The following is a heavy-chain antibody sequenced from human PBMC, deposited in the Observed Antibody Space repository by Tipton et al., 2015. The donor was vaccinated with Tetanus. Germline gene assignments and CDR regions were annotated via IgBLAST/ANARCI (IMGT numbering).Heavy chain of an antibody. CDR1: GFTFSSYP. J-gene: IGHJ4*02. CDR2: ILTNEANA. CDR3: ARDRDGGWSFDC. Sequence: SLRLSCAASGFTFSSYPMHWVRQAPGKGLEYVSSILTNEANALYADSVKGRFTTSRDNSNNMLYLQMDRLRGEDMAVYYCARDRDGGWSFDCWGQGTLVTVSS. V-gene: IGHV3-64*02. D-gene: IGHD6-19*01.